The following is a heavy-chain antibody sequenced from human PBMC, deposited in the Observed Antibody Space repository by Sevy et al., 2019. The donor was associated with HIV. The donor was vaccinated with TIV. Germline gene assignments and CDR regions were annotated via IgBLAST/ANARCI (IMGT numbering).Heavy chain of an antibody. CDR1: GGSIVSSSHY. CDR3: AREAGGYDYDYGMDV. V-gene: IGHV4-39*02. CDR2: IYYSGDT. Sequence: SETLSLTCSVSGGSIVSSSHYWGWIRQPPGKRLEWLGRIYYSGDTYYNPSLNGRFTISIDTSKNQFSLNLRAVTAADTAIYYCAREAGGYDYDYGMDVWGQGTTVTVSS. D-gene: IGHD5-12*01. J-gene: IGHJ6*02.